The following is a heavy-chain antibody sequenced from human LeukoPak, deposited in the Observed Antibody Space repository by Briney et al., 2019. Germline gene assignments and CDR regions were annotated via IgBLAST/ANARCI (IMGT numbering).Heavy chain of an antibody. J-gene: IGHJ4*02. CDR3: ARGIAIVGASTGAYYFDY. V-gene: IGHV3-20*03. CDR2: ISDSARTT. D-gene: IGHD1-26*01. CDR1: GTALNTYDTYA. Sequence: GGSRRLSVAALGTALNTYDTYAMSWVGQAPRRGLEWLASISDSARTTYYADSVKGRFTISRDNAKNSLYLQMNSLRAEDTALYYCARGIAIVGASTGAYYFDYWGQGTLVTVSS.